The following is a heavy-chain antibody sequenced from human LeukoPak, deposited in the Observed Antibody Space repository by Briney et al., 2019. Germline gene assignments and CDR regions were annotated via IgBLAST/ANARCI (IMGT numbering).Heavy chain of an antibody. V-gene: IGHV4-31*03. CDR2: IYYSGST. D-gene: IGHD3-22*01. Sequence: SQTLSLTCTVSGGSISSGGYYWSWIRQHPGKGLEWIGYIYYSGSTYYNPSLKSRVTISVDTSKNQFSLKLSSETAADTAVYYCARDSYYDSSGLDYWGQGTLVTVSS. J-gene: IGHJ4*02. CDR3: ARDSYYDSSGLDY. CDR1: GGSISSGGYY.